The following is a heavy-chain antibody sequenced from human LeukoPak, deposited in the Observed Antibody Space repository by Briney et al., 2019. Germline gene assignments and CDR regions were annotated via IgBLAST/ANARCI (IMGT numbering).Heavy chain of an antibody. CDR3: ARDLVTVTKGFDI. CDR2: ISYIGST. J-gene: IGHJ3*02. D-gene: IGHD4-17*01. Sequence: SETLSLTCAVSDDSFSSHHWTWIRQPPGKGLEWIGYISYIGSTNYNPSLKSRVTISIDTSRNQFSLRLSSVTAADTAVYYCARDLVTVTKGFDIWGQGTMVSVSS. V-gene: IGHV4-59*11. CDR1: DDSFSSHH.